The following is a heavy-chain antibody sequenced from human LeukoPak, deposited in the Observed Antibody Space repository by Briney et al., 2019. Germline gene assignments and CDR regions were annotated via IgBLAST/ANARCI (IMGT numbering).Heavy chain of an antibody. CDR3: AKESSKYCSGGSCYPAAFDI. CDR2: ISYDGSNK. CDR1: GFTFSSYG. Sequence: GGSLRLSCAASGFTFSSYGMHWVRQAPGKGLEWVAVISYDGSNKYYADSVKGRFTISRDNSKNTLYLQMNSLRAEDTAVYYCAKESSKYCSGGSCYPAAFDIWGQGTMVTVSS. V-gene: IGHV3-30*18. D-gene: IGHD2-15*01. J-gene: IGHJ3*02.